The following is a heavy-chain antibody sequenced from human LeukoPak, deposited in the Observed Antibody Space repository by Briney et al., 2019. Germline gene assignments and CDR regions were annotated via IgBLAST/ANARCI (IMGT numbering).Heavy chain of an antibody. J-gene: IGHJ4*02. V-gene: IGHV1-69*13. D-gene: IGHD5-18*01. CDR3: ARVGGYSYGEKEDIIDY. CDR2: IIPIFGTA. Sequence: GASVKVSCKASGGTFNSYAISWVRQAPGQGLEWMGGIIPIFGTANYAQKFQGRVTITADESTSTAYMELSSLRSEDTAVYYCARVGGYSYGEKEDIIDYWGQGTLVTVSS. CDR1: GGTFNSYA.